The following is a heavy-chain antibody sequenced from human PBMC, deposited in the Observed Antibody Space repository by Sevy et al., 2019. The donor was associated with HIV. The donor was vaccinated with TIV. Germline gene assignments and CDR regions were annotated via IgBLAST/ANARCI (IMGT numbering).Heavy chain of an antibody. J-gene: IGHJ4*02. D-gene: IGHD4-17*01. CDR1: GFTFSNYA. CDR3: VKELWLCDTVTTRNG. V-gene: IGHV3-23*01. CDR2: ISDSGAGT. Sequence: GGSLRLSCAASGFTFSNYAMSWVRQAPGKGLEWVSGISDSGAGTYYADSVRGRFTISRDNSKNMVSLQMNGLRAEDTAVYYCVKELWLCDTVTTRNGWGQGTLVTVSS.